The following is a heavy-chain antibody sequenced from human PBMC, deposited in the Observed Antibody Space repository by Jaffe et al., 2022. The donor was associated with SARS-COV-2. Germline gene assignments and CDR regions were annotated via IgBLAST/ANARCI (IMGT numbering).Heavy chain of an antibody. CDR3: ARGRELTLDFDF. CDR2: LYTDGST. CDR1: GFTVSSNY. V-gene: IGHV3-53*02. J-gene: IGHJ4*02. Sequence: EVQLVETGGGLIQPGGSLGLSCAASGFTVSSNYMNWVRQAPGKGPEWVSVLYTDGSTYYADSVKGRFTISRDNSNNMLYLQMNSLRAEDTAVYYCARGRELTLDFDFWGQGTLVTVSS. D-gene: IGHD3-10*01.